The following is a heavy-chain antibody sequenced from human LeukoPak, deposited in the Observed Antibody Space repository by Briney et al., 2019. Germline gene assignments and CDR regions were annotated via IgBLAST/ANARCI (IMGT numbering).Heavy chain of an antibody. V-gene: IGHV3-23*01. CDR1: GFMFRDAA. J-gene: IGHJ3*01. CDR2: IASSGLNT. CDR3: ARDIELST. D-gene: IGHD5-12*01. Sequence: GGSLRLSCAASGFMFRDAAMTWVRQAPGKGLEWVSLIASSGLNTYYADSVRGRFTISRDNSKNTLSLQVNSLRVEDTAIYYCARDIELSTWGLGTLVTVSS.